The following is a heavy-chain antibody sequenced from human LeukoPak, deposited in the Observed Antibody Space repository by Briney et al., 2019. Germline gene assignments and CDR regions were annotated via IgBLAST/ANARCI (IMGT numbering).Heavy chain of an antibody. CDR3: ARQLITMIVVDAFDI. V-gene: IGHV1-46*01. CDR2: INPSGGST. J-gene: IGHJ3*02. CDR1: GCTFTSYY. Sequence: ASVKVSCKASGCTFTSYYMHWVRQAPGQGLEWMGIINPSGGSTSYAQKFQGRVTMTRDTSTSTVYMELSSLRSEDTAVYYCARQLITMIVVDAFDIWGQGTMVTVSS. D-gene: IGHD3-22*01.